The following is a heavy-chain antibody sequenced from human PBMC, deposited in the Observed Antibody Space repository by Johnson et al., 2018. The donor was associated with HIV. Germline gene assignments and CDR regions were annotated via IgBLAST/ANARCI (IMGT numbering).Heavy chain of an antibody. CDR3: ARDQHRYYDSSTYLTRHAFDI. CDR1: GFTFSSYA. V-gene: IGHV3-30*04. Sequence: QVQLVESGGGVVQPGRSLRLSCAASGFTFSSYAMHWVRQAPGKGLEWVAVISYDGSNKYYADSVKSRFTISRDTSKNTLYLQMNSLRAEDTAVYYCARDQHRYYDSSTYLTRHAFDIWGQGTMVTVSS. CDR2: ISYDGSNK. D-gene: IGHD3-22*01. J-gene: IGHJ3*02.